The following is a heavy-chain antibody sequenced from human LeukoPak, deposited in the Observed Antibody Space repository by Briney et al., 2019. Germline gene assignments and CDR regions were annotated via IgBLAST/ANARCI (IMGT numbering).Heavy chain of an antibody. CDR3: AREIVSAVAGNLDY. Sequence: GGSLRLSCAASGFTFSSYEMNWVRQAPGKGLEWVSYISSSDGTRTYADSVKGRFTISRDNAKKSLYLEMSSLRAEDTAVYYCAREIVSAVAGNLDYWGQGTLVTVSS. V-gene: IGHV3-48*03. D-gene: IGHD6-19*01. CDR1: GFTFSSYE. CDR2: ISSSDGTR. J-gene: IGHJ4*02.